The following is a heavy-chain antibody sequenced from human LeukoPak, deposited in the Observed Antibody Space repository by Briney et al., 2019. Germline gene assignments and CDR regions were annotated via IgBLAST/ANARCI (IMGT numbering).Heavy chain of an antibody. CDR1: GFIFSRHS. V-gene: IGHV3-30*04. D-gene: IGHD3-22*01. CDR2: IGDEGIHK. J-gene: IGHJ4*02. Sequence: GGSLRLSCTTSGFIFSRHSMHWVRQAPGKGLEWVAVIGDEGIHKYYADSVKGRFTISRDDSKNILYLQMVLLRAEDTGVYYCARDMIMGGPPDYLDYWGQGTLVTVSS. CDR3: ARDMIMGGPPDYLDY.